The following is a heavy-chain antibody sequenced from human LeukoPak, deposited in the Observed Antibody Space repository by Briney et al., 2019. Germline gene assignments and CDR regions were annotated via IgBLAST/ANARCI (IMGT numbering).Heavy chain of an antibody. CDR1: GGTFSSYA. J-gene: IGHJ6*02. CDR2: IIPIFGIA. V-gene: IGHV1-69*04. D-gene: IGHD1-14*01. CDR3: ASIAESTPGNHQEYYGMDV. Sequence: PVKVSCKASGGTFSSYAISWVRQAPGQGLEWMGRIIPIFGIANYAQKFQGRVTITADKSTSTAYMELSSLRSEDTAVYYCASIAESTPGNHQEYYGMDVWGQGTTVTVSS.